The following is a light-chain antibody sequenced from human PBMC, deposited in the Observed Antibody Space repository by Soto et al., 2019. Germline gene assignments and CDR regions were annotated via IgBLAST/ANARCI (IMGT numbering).Light chain of an antibody. CDR3: NSYTCSSTLV. J-gene: IGLJ2*01. CDR1: SSDVGGYNY. V-gene: IGLV2-14*01. CDR2: EVS. Sequence: QSALTQPASVSGSPGQSITISCTGTSSDVGGYNYVSWYQQHPGKVPKLMIYEVSNRPSGVSNRFSGSKSGNTASLTISGLQAEDEADYYCNSYTCSSTLVFGGGTKLTVL.